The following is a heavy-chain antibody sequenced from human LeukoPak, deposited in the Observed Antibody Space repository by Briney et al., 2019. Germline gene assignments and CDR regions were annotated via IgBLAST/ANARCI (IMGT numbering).Heavy chain of an antibody. CDR1: GGSLSSYY. D-gene: IGHD3-16*02. V-gene: IGHV4-59*01. CDR3: ARSGYGYQKGAFDF. CDR2: IYYSGST. Sequence: SETLSLTCTVSGGSLSSYYWSWIRQPPGKGLEWIGCIYYSGSTIYNPSLKSRVTISVDTSKNQFSLRLSSVTAADTAVYYCARSGYGYQKGAFDFWGQGTMVTVSS. J-gene: IGHJ3*01.